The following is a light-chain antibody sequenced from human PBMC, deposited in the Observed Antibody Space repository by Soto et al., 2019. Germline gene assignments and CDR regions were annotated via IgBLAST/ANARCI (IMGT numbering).Light chain of an antibody. J-gene: IGKJ4*01. Sequence: EIVMTQSPATLSVSPGEGATLSCRASQSVSTNLAWYQQKPGQAPRLLIDGASSRATGIPARFSGSGSGTEFTLTISSLQSEDFAVYFCQQYNDWPLTFGGGTKVEVK. CDR2: GAS. V-gene: IGKV3D-15*01. CDR3: QQYNDWPLT. CDR1: QSVSTN.